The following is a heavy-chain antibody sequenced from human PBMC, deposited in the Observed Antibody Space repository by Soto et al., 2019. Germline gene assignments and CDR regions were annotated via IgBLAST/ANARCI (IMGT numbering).Heavy chain of an antibody. CDR1: GFTFSSYA. CDR3: AKDGGGGSWASLFDY. D-gene: IGHD2-15*01. CDR2: ISGSGGST. Sequence: EVQLLESGGGLVQPGGSLRLSCAASGFTFSSYAMSWVRQAPGKGLEWVSAISGSGGSTYYADSVKGRFTISRDNSKNTLYLQMNSPRAEDTAVYYCAKDGGGGSWASLFDYWGQGTLVTVSS. J-gene: IGHJ4*02. V-gene: IGHV3-23*01.